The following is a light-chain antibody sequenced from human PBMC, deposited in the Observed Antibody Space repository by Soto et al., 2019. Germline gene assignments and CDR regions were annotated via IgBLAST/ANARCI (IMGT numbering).Light chain of an antibody. J-gene: IGKJ3*01. CDR3: QQINSYVFT. Sequence: DIPLTQSPSFLSASVGDRVTIRCRASQDVSRVLAWYQQKPGKAPNLLIYAASTLQRGFPSRFSGSGSGTQFTLTISSLQPEDFATYYCQQINSYVFTFGHGNKVDIK. CDR2: AAS. CDR1: QDVSRV. V-gene: IGKV1-9*01.